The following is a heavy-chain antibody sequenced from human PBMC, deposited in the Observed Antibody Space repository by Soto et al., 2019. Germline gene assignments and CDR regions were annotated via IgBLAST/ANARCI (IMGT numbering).Heavy chain of an antibody. Sequence: PSETLSLTCVVSGGSISDSDWWSWVRQPPGKGLEWIGEIFHSGSTNYNPSLKSRVTISVDTSKNQFSLKLSSATAADTAVYYCARDCFLGPLIYYYYGMDVWGQGTTVTVSS. CDR3: ARDCFLGPLIYYYYGMDV. V-gene: IGHV4-4*02. D-gene: IGHD3-3*01. J-gene: IGHJ6*02. CDR2: IFHSGST. CDR1: GGSISDSDW.